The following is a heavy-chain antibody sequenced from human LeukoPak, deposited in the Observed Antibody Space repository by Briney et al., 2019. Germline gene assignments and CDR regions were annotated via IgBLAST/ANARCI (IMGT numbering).Heavy chain of an antibody. CDR1: GFTFSSYA. D-gene: IGHD2-2*02. J-gene: IGHJ5*02. CDR2: ISGSGGST. Sequence: SGGSLRLSCAASGFTFSSYAMSWVRQAPGKGLEWVSAISGSGGSTYYADSVKGRFTISRDNSKNTLYLQMNSLRAEDTAVYYCARLGVPAAILGWFDPWGQGTLVTVSS. CDR3: ARLGVPAAILGWFDP. V-gene: IGHV3-23*01.